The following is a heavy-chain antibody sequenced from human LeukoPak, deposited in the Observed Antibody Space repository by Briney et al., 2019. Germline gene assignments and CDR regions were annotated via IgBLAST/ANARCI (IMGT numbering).Heavy chain of an antibody. D-gene: IGHD3-16*01. J-gene: IGHJ6*03. CDR2: IYYDGST. Sequence: PSETLSLTCTGSGFSISSYYWSWIRQPPGKELEWIGYIYYDGSTNYNPSLKSRVTISVDTSKNQFSLKLSSVTAADTAVYYCARVGGYYYYYMDVWGKGTTVNVSS. V-gene: IGHV4-59*12. CDR1: GFSISSYY. CDR3: ARVGGYYYYYMDV.